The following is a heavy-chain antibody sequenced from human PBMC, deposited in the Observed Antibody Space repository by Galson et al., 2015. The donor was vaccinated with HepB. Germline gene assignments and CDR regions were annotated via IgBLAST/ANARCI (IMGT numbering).Heavy chain of an antibody. Sequence: CAISGDSVSSNSAVWNWVRQSPLRGLEWLGRTYYRSKWYNDYAVSVKSRITINSDTSKNQFSLLLKSVTPEDTAVYFCARAEPMIFGVVIVLHQWGQGTLVTISS. J-gene: IGHJ4*02. CDR2: TYYRSKWYN. CDR3: ARAEPMIFGVVIVLHQ. V-gene: IGHV6-1*01. D-gene: IGHD3/OR15-3a*01. CDR1: GDSVSSNSAV.